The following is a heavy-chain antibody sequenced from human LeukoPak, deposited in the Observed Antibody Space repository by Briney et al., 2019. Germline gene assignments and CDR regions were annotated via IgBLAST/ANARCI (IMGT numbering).Heavy chain of an antibody. CDR3: AKDLRWRESPSAFDI. CDR1: GFTFSSYA. J-gene: IGHJ3*02. D-gene: IGHD4-23*01. V-gene: IGHV3-23*01. Sequence: GGSLRLSCAASGFTFSSYAMSWVRQAPGKGLERVSAISGSGGSAYYADSVKGRFTISRDNSKNTLYLQMNSLRAEDTAVYYCAKDLRWRESPSAFDIWGEGTMVTVSS. CDR2: ISGSGGSA.